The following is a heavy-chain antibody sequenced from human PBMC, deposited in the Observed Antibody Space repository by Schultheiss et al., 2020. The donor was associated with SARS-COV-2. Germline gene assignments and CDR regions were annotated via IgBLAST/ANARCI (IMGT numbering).Heavy chain of an antibody. Sequence: GGSLRLSCAASGFTFDDYAMHWVRQAPGKGLEWVSGISWNSGSIGYADSVKGRFTISRDNSKNTLYLQMNSLRAEDTAIYYCARANSNNNNYFYYYMDVWGKGTTVTVSS. CDR1: GFTFDDYA. D-gene: IGHD4-11*01. J-gene: IGHJ6*03. CDR2: ISWNSGSI. V-gene: IGHV3-9*01. CDR3: ARANSNNNNYFYYYMDV.